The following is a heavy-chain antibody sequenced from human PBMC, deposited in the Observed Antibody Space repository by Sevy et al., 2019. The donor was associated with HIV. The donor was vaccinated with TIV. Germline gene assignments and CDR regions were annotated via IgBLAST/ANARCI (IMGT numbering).Heavy chain of an antibody. D-gene: IGHD3-3*01. CDR1: GFTVSSNY. Sequence: GGSPRLSCAASGFTVSSNYMSWVRQAPGKGLEWVSVNYSGGSTYYADSVKGRFTISRHNSKNTLYLQMNSLRAEDTAVYYCARVSPPYYDFWSGYSEDWYFDLWGRGTLVTVSS. J-gene: IGHJ2*01. CDR3: ARVSPPYYDFWSGYSEDWYFDL. CDR2: NYSGGST. V-gene: IGHV3-53*04.